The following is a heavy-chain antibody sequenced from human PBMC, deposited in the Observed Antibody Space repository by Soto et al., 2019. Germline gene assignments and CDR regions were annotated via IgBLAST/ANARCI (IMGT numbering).Heavy chain of an antibody. J-gene: IGHJ4*02. D-gene: IGHD4-17*01. CDR3: ARYDFGTFDY. CDR1: GDSISSSFL. CDR2: IYHTEST. V-gene: IGHV4-4*02. Sequence: KPSETLSLTCAVSGDSISSSFLWSCVRQPPGKGLEWIGEIYHTESTVYNPSLKSRVTISVDKSKNQFSLNLDSVTAADTAVYYCARYDFGTFDYWGRGILVTVSS.